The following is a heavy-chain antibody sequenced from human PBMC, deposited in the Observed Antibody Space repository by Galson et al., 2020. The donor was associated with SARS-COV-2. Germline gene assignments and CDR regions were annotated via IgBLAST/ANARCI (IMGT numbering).Heavy chain of an antibody. CDR2: MNPNSGNT. D-gene: IGHD3-10*01. CDR1: GYTFTSYD. CDR3: ARVYPYGSGSYYWFERTDP. V-gene: IGHV1-8*01. J-gene: IGHJ5*02. Sequence: ASVKVSCKASGYTFTSYDINWARQATGQGLEWMGWMNPNSGNTGYAQKFQGRVTMTRNTSISTAYMELSSLRSEDTAVYYCARVYPYGSGSYYWFERTDPWGQGTLVTVSS.